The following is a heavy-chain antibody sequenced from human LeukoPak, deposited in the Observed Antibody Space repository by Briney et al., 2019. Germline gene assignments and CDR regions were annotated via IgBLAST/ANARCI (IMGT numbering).Heavy chain of an antibody. D-gene: IGHD6-13*01. CDR1: GFAFSAFG. Sequence: GGSLRLSCAASGFAFSAFGMHWVRQAPGKGLEWVALISYDGNKKYYADSVKGRFTISRDNFKNTLYLQMESLRAEDTALFFCAKEFSYSTTWPYFDRGGQGTLVIVSS. CDR3: AKEFSYSTTWPYFDR. J-gene: IGHJ4*02. CDR2: ISYDGNKK. V-gene: IGHV3-30*18.